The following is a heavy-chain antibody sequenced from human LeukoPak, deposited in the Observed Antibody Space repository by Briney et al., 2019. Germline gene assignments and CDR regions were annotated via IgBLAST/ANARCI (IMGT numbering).Heavy chain of an antibody. D-gene: IGHD6-19*01. Sequence: NTGGSLRLSCAASGFTFSDYYMSWIRQAPGKGLEWVSYISSSGSTIYYADSVKGRFTISRDNAKNSLYLQMNSLRAEDTAVYYCAREGSDWNYYYYMDVWGKGTTVTISS. CDR1: GFTFSDYY. CDR3: AREGSDWNYYYYMDV. V-gene: IGHV3-11*04. J-gene: IGHJ6*03. CDR2: ISSSGSTI.